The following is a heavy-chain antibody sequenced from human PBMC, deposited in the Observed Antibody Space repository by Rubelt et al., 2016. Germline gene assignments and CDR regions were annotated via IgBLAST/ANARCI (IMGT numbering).Heavy chain of an antibody. Sequence: EVQLVESGGGLVQPGGSLRLSCAASGFTFSSYEMNWVRQAPGKGLEWVGRIKSKTDGGTTDYAAPVKGRFTISRDDSKNTLYLQMNSLKTEDTAVYYCTTVVYGDDYSKGSVWGQGTTVTVSS. V-gene: IGHV3-15*01. J-gene: IGHJ6*02. CDR1: GFTFSSYE. D-gene: IGHD4-11*01. CDR3: TTVVYGDDYSKGSV. CDR2: IKSKTDGGTT.